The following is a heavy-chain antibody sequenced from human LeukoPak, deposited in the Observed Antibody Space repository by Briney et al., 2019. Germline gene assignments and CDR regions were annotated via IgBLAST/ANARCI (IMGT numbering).Heavy chain of an antibody. D-gene: IGHD1-14*01. J-gene: IGHJ6*02. CDR3: ARDLTGDGEYYYYGMDV. V-gene: IGHV3-33*01. CDR2: IWYDGSNK. Sequence: PGGSLRLSCAASGFTFSSYGMHWVRQAPGKGLEWVAVIWYDGSNKYYAESVKGRFTISRDNSKNTLYLQMNSLRAEDTAVYYCARDLTGDGEYYYYGMDVWGQGTTVTVSS. CDR1: GFTFSSYG.